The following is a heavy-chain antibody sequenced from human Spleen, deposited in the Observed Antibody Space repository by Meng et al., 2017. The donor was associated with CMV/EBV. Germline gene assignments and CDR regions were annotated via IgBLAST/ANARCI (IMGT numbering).Heavy chain of an antibody. Sequence: GGSLRLSCKASGFTFTSFPMHWVRQAPGKGLEWVALISADGTDSYFGDAVGGRAAISRDNFRNTVSLELDRLSPEDTATYYCARDEPYCSDGSCYSVYFFDNWGQGTLVTVSS. V-gene: IGHV3-30*09. CDR1: GFTFTSFP. J-gene: IGHJ4*02. CDR3: ARDEPYCSDGSCYSVYFFDN. D-gene: IGHD5-24*01. CDR2: ISADGTDS.